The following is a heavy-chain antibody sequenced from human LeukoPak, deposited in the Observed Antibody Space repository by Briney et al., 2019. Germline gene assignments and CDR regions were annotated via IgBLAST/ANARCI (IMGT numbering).Heavy chain of an antibody. D-gene: IGHD3-16*02. CDR2: INHSGST. V-gene: IGHV4-34*01. J-gene: IGHJ4*02. Sequence: SETLSLTCAVYGGSFSGYYWSWIRQPPGKGLEWIGEINHSGSTNYNPSLKSRVTISVDTSKNQFSLKLSSVTAADTAVYYCARANYDYVWGSYRKPTHFDYWGQGNLVTVSS. CDR1: GGSFSGYY. CDR3: ARANYDYVWGSYRKPTHFDY.